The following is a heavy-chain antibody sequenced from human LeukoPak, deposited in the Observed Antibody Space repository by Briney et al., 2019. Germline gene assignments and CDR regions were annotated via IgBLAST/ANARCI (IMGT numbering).Heavy chain of an antibody. V-gene: IGHV4-59*01. CDR3: ARVGTGAATFDY. CDR2: IYYSGST. Sequence: SETLSLTCTVSGGSIRSYYWSLIRQPPGKGLEWIGYIYYSGSTNYNPSLKSRVTISIDTSKNQFSLKLSSVTAADTAVYYCARVGTGAATFDYWGQGTPVTVSS. D-gene: IGHD3/OR15-3a*01. CDR1: GGSIRSYY. J-gene: IGHJ4*02.